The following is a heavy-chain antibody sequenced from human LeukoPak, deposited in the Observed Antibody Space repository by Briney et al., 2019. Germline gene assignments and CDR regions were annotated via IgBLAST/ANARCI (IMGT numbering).Heavy chain of an antibody. Sequence: MASETLCLTCTVSGGSISSGSYYWSWIRQPAGKGLEWIGRIYTSGSTNYNPSLKSRVTISVDTSKNQFSLKLSSVTAADTAVYYCARAEWLYSSSFDYWGQGTLVTVSS. V-gene: IGHV4-61*02. CDR3: ARAEWLYSSSFDY. CDR1: GGSISSGSYY. J-gene: IGHJ4*02. CDR2: IYTSGST. D-gene: IGHD6-6*01.